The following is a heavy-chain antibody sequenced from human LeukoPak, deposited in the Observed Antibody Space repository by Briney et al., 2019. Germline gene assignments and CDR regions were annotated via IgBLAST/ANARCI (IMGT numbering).Heavy chain of an antibody. Sequence: PGGSLRPSCAASGFTFSNYAMSWVRQAPGKGLEWVSGISWNSGSIGYADSVKGRFTISRDNSKNTLYLQMNSLRAEDTAVYYCAKDRRMYYDFWSGYYRWGQGTLVTVSS. V-gene: IGHV3-23*01. CDR1: GFTFSNYA. CDR3: AKDRRMYYDFWSGYYR. J-gene: IGHJ4*02. D-gene: IGHD3-3*01. CDR2: ISWNSGSI.